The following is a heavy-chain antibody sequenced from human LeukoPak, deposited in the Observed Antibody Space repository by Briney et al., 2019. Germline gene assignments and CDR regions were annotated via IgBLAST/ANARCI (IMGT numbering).Heavy chain of an antibody. V-gene: IGHV4-34*01. CDR2: INHSGST. CDR1: GGSFSGYY. Sequence: PSETLSLTCAVYGGSFSGYYWSWIRQPPGKGLEWIGEINHSGSTNYNPSLKSRVTISVDTSKNQFSLKLSSVTAADTAVYYCARGGPPIVVVPAALLNWGQGTLVTVSS. D-gene: IGHD2-2*01. J-gene: IGHJ4*02. CDR3: ARGGPPIVVVPAALLN.